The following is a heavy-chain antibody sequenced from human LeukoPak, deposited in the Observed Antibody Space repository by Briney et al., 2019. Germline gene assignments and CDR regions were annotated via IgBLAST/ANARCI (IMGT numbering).Heavy chain of an antibody. J-gene: IGHJ4*02. CDR3: AIKGYYYDSSGYYPSFDY. CDR1: GDTFSSYA. V-gene: IGHV1-69*05. Sequence: VASVKVSCKASGDTFSSYAISWVRQAPGQGLEWMGGIIPIFGTANYAQKFQGRVTITTDESTSTAYMELSSLRSEDTVVYYCAIKGYYYDSSGYYPSFDYWGQGTLVTVSS. D-gene: IGHD3-22*01. CDR2: IIPIFGTA.